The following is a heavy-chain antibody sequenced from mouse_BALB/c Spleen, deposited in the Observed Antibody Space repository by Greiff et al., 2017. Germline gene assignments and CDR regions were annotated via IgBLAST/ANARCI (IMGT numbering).Heavy chain of an antibody. CDR1: GFTFSSFG. CDR3: ARCGPAWFDY. CDR2: ISSGSSTI. Sequence: EVQLVESGGGLVQPGGSRKLSCAASGFTFSSFGMHWVRQAPEKGLEWVAYISSGSSTIYYADTVKGRFTISRDNPKNTLFLQMTSLRSEDTAMYYCARCGPAWFDYWGQGTLVTVSA. V-gene: IGHV5-17*02. J-gene: IGHJ3*01.